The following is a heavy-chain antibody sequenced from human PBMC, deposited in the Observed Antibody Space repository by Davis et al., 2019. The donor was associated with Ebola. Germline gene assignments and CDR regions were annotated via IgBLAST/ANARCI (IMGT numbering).Heavy chain of an antibody. Sequence: SGPTLVKPTQTLTLTCTFSGFSLSTSGMCVSWIRQPPGKALEWLAHIFSNDEKSYSTSLKSRLTISKDTSKSQVVLTMTNMDPVDTATYYCARIRTIFGVVIFDYWGQGTLVTVSS. J-gene: IGHJ4*02. V-gene: IGHV2-26*01. CDR2: IFSNDEK. D-gene: IGHD3-3*01. CDR3: ARIRTIFGVVIFDY. CDR1: GFSLSTSGMC.